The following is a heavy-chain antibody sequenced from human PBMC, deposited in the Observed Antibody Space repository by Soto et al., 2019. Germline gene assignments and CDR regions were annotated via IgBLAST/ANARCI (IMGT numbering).Heavy chain of an antibody. J-gene: IGHJ4*02. CDR3: ARTGASTSLSFFDY. Sequence: PSETLSLTCTVYGGSFSGYYWSWIRQPPGKGLEWIGEINHSGGTNYNPSLKSRVTISVDTSKNQFSLKLSSVTAADTAAYYCARTGASTSLSFFDYWGQGTLVTVSS. CDR2: INHSGGT. D-gene: IGHD3-16*01. CDR1: GGSFSGYY. V-gene: IGHV4-34*01.